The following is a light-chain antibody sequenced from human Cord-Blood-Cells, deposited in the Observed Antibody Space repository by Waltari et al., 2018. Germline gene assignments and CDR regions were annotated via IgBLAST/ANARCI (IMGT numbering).Light chain of an antibody. CDR2: WAS. CDR1: QSVLYSSNNKNY. Sequence: DIVMTQSPDSLAVSLGERATINCKSSQSVLYSSNNKNYLAWYQQKPGQPPKLRIYWASTRESGVPDRVSGSGSGTDFTDTIGSLQAEDVAVYYCQQYYSTPPTFGQGTKVEIK. CDR3: QQYYSTPPT. V-gene: IGKV4-1*01. J-gene: IGKJ1*01.